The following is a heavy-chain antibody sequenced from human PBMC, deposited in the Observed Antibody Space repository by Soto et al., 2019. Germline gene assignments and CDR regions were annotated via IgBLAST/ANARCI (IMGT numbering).Heavy chain of an antibody. V-gene: IGHV1-2*04. CDR1: GFSFTGYY. CDR3: ARTSYGDYEYDY. Sequence: ASVKVSCKASGFSFTGYYIHWLRQAPGQGLEWMGWINPNSGGTNYAQKFQGWVTMTRDTSISTAYMELSRLRSDDTAVYYCARTSYGDYEYDYWGQGTLVTVSS. D-gene: IGHD4-17*01. J-gene: IGHJ4*02. CDR2: INPNSGGT.